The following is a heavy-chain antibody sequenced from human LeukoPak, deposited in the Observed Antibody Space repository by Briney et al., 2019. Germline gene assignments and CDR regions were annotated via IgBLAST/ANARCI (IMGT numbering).Heavy chain of an antibody. Sequence: GGSLRLSCAASGFTFDDYTMHWVRQAPGKGLEWVSLISWDGGSTYYADSVKGRFTISRDNSKNSLYLQMNSLRTEDTALYYCAKGADGSSSMSYYYYMDVWGKGTTVTVSS. CDR3: AKGADGSSSMSYYYYMDV. CDR1: GFTFDDYT. V-gene: IGHV3-43*01. D-gene: IGHD6-13*01. CDR2: ISWDGGST. J-gene: IGHJ6*03.